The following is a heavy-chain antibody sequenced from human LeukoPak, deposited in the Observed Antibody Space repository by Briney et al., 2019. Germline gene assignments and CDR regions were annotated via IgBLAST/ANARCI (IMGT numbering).Heavy chain of an antibody. J-gene: IGHJ4*02. CDR2: ISSSGSNI. D-gene: IGHD4-11*01. CDR1: NFTFSSYT. V-gene: IGHV3-21*01. Sequence: GGSLRLSCAGSNFTFSSYTLNWVRQGPGKGLEWLSSISSSGSNIYCADSVKGRFTISRDNAKKTLFLQMNSLRAEDSAVYYCATRVTTFLQWGQGTLVTVSS. CDR3: ATRVTTFLQ.